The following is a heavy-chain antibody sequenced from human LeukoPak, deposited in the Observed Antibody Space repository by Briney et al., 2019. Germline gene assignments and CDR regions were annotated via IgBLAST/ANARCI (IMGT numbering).Heavy chain of an antibody. CDR3: ARVASTIFGVGFALGWFDP. CDR1: GYTFTSYA. D-gene: IGHD3-3*01. CDR2: ISAYNGNT. J-gene: IGHJ5*02. V-gene: IGHV1-18*01. Sequence: GASVKVSCKASGYTFTSYAMHWVRQAPGQGLEWMGWISAYNGNTNYAQKLQGRVTMTTDTSTSTACMELRSLRSDDTAVYYCARVASTIFGVGFALGWFDPWGQGTLVTVSS.